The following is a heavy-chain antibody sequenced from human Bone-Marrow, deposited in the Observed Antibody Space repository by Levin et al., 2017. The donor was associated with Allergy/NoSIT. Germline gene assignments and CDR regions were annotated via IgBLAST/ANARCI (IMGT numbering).Heavy chain of an antibody. CDR1: GGSVNSGSFY. Sequence: SETLSLTCTVFGGSVNSGSFYWSWIRQPPGKGLEWIGYIYSNGITNYNPSLKSRVTISEDTSKNQFSLKLSSVTAADTAVYYCARVFVSYFDYWGQGALVTVSS. J-gene: IGHJ4*02. D-gene: IGHD3-3*01. CDR2: IYSNGIT. V-gene: IGHV4-61*01. CDR3: ARVFVSYFDY.